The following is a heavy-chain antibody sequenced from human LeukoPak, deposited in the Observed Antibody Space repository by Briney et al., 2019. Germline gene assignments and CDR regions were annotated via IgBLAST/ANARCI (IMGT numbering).Heavy chain of an antibody. V-gene: IGHV4-59*08. CDR1: GGSISSYY. CDR2: IYYSGST. CDR3: ARRSSRVGYFDY. J-gene: IGHJ4*02. Sequence: SETLSLTCTVSGGSISSYYWSWIRQPPGKGLEWIGYIYYSGSTNYNPSLKSRVTISVDTSKNQFSLKLSSVTAADTAVYYCARRSSRVGYFDYWGQGTLVTVSS. D-gene: IGHD2-2*01.